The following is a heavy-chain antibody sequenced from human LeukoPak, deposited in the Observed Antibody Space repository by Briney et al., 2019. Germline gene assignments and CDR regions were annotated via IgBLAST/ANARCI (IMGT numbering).Heavy chain of an antibody. D-gene: IGHD3-22*01. V-gene: IGHV3-64D*06. CDR1: GFTFSSYA. CDR2: ISSNGGST. CDR3: AKDPSRYYDSSGYFDY. Sequence: GGSLRLSCSASGFTFSSYAMHWVRQAPGKGLEYVSAISSNGGSTYYADSVKGRFTISRDNSKNTLYLQMSSLRAEDTAVYYCAKDPSRYYDSSGYFDYWGQGTLVTVSS. J-gene: IGHJ4*02.